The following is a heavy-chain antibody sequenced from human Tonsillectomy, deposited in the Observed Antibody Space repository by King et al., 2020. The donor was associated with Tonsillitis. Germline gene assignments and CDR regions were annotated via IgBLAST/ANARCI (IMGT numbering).Heavy chain of an antibody. CDR2: ISSSMRYI. J-gene: IGHJ4*02. D-gene: IGHD3-10*01. V-gene: IGHV3-21*01. CDR1: GFSFNTYD. CDR3: ARVPGMIRGVNFDY. Sequence: QLVQSGGGLVEPGGSLRLSCAASGFSFNTYDMNWVREAPGKGLEWVSSISSSMRYIYYADSVKGRFTISRDNAKNSLYLQMNSLRVEDTAVYYCARVPGMIRGVNFDYWGQGTLVTVSS.